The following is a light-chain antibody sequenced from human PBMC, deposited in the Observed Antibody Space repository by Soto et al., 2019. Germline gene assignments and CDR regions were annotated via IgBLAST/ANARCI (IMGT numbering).Light chain of an antibody. CDR3: QQYGSLPFT. J-gene: IGKJ4*01. CDR2: GAS. CDR1: QSVSSSS. Sequence: EIVLTQSTGTLSFSAGERATLFCRASQSVSSSSLAWYQQRPGQAPSLLIYGASSGATGTPDRFSGSGSGTDFTLIISRLEPEDFAVYYCQQYGSLPFTFGGGTKVDIK. V-gene: IGKV3-20*01.